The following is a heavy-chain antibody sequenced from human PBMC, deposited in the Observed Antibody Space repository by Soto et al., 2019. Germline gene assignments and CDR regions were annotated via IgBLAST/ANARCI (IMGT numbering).Heavy chain of an antibody. CDR1: GGSISSYY. V-gene: IGHV4-59*08. J-gene: IGHJ5*02. D-gene: IGHD6-13*01. CDR2: IYYSGST. CDR3: ARSIGSSWETNWFDP. Sequence: SETLSLTCTVSGGSISSYYWSWIRQPPGKGLEWIGYIYYSGSTNYNPSLKSRVTISVGTSKNQFSLKLSSVTAADTAVYYCARSIGSSWETNWFDPWGQGTLVTVSS.